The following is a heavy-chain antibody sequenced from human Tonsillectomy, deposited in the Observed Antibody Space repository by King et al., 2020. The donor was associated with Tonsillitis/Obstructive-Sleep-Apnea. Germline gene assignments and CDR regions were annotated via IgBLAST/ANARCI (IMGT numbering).Heavy chain of an antibody. Sequence: VQLQESGPGLVKPSETLSLTCTVSGGSVSSGSYYWSWIRQPPGKGLEWIGYIYYSGSTNYNPSLKSRVTISVDTSKNQFSLKLSSVTAADTAVYYCARDRGNAMWDYWGQGTLVTVSS. J-gene: IGHJ4*02. V-gene: IGHV4-61*01. CDR1: GGSVSSGSYY. CDR3: ARDRGNAMWDY. D-gene: IGHD2-2*01. CDR2: IYYSGST.